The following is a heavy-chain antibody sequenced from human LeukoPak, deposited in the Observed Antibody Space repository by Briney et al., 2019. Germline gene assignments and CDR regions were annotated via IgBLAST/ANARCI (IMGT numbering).Heavy chain of an antibody. D-gene: IGHD3-22*01. J-gene: IGHJ6*02. V-gene: IGHV3-21*01. CDR3: ARGVSSGYYLYDYYYGMDV. Sequence: GGSLRLSCAASGFTFSSYSMTWVRQAPGKGLEWVSSISSSSSYIYYADSVKGRFTISRDNAKNSLYLQMNSLRAEDTAVYYCARGVSSGYYLYDYYYGMDVWGQGTTVTVSS. CDR1: GFTFSSYS. CDR2: ISSSSSYI.